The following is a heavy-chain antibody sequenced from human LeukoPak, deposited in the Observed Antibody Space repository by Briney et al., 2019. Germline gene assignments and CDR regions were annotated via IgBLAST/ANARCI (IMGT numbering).Heavy chain of an antibody. CDR3: ARGNSSSWEFDY. CDR1: GGTFSSYA. Sequence: SVKVSCKASGGTFSSYAISWVRQAPGQGLEWMGGIIPIFGTTNYAQKFQGRVTITADESTSTASMELSSLRSEDTAVYYCARGNSSSWEFDYWGQGTLVTVSS. J-gene: IGHJ4*02. V-gene: IGHV1-69*13. CDR2: IIPIFGTT. D-gene: IGHD6-13*01.